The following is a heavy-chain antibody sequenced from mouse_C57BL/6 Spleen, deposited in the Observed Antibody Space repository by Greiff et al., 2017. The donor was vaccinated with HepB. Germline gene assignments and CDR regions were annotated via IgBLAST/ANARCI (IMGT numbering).Heavy chain of an antibody. J-gene: IGHJ4*01. D-gene: IGHD2-3*01. Sequence: QVQLKQPGAELVKPGASVKLSCKASGYTFTSYWMHWVKQRPGRGLEWIGRIDPNSGGTKYNEKFKSKATLTVDKPSSTAYMQLSSLTSEDSAVYYCAREDGSMGYYAMDYWGQGTSVTVS. CDR3: AREDGSMGYYAMDY. CDR2: IDPNSGGT. V-gene: IGHV1-72*01. CDR1: GYTFTSYW.